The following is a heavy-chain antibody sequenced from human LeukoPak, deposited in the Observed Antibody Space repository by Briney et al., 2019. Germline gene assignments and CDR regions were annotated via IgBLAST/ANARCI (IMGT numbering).Heavy chain of an antibody. CDR2: IKQDGSEK. J-gene: IGHJ4*02. D-gene: IGHD3-3*01. V-gene: IGHV3-7*01. CDR1: GFTFSSYW. CDR3: ARYGGGYYDFWSGYYPFDY. Sequence: GGSLRLSCAASGFTFSSYWMSWVRQAPGKGLEWVANIKQDGSEKYYVDSVKGRFTISRDNAKNSLYLQMNSLRAEDTAVYYCARYGGGYYDFWSGYYPFDYWGQGTLVTVSS.